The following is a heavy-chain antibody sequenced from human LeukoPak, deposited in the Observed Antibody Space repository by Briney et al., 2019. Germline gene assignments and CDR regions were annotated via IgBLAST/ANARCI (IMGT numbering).Heavy chain of an antibody. D-gene: IGHD2-15*01. CDR1: GFPFSSYA. J-gene: IGHJ6*02. CDR3: VRGYSFGPYGMDV. CDR2: ISDSGGRT. Sequence: GGSLRLSCSASGFPFSSYAMHWVRQAPGKGLEYVSAISDSGGRTYYADSVKGRFTISRDNSKNTLYLQMSSLRAEDTAVYFCVRGYSFGPYGMDVWGQGTTVTVSS. V-gene: IGHV3-64D*09.